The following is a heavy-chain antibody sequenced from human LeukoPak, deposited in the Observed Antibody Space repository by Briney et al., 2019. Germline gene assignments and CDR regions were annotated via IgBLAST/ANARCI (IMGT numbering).Heavy chain of an antibody. Sequence: GASVKVSCKASGYTFSSYDIHWLRQAPGQRLEWMGWINADNGNTKFSQKFQGRVTITRDTSASTDYMELSSLRSEDTAVYYCARAQLGSNRPGDFWGQGTLVTVSS. J-gene: IGHJ4*02. D-gene: IGHD6-13*01. CDR1: GYTFSSYD. CDR3: ARAQLGSNRPGDF. CDR2: INADNGNT. V-gene: IGHV1-3*01.